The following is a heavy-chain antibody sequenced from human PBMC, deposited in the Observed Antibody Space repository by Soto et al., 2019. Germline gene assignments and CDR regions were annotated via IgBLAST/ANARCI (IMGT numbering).Heavy chain of an antibody. J-gene: IGHJ6*02. CDR2: IYHSGST. Sequence: SETLSLTCAVSGGSISSSNWWSWVRQPPGKGLEWIGEIYHSGSTNYNPSLKSRVTISVDKSKNQFSLKLSSVTAADTAVYYCARMVVRYDFWSGYPYYYYGMDVWGQGTTVTVSS. D-gene: IGHD3-3*01. V-gene: IGHV4-4*02. CDR1: GGSISSSNW. CDR3: ARMVVRYDFWSGYPYYYYGMDV.